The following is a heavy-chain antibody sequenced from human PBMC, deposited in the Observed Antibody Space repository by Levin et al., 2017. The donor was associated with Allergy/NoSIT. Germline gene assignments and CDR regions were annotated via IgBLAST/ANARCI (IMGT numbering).Heavy chain of an antibody. CDR3: TKGKWLVLYFDY. J-gene: IGHJ4*02. V-gene: IGHV3-23*01. CDR1: GFTFSSYV. D-gene: IGHD6-19*01. CDR2: FSNNGGST. Sequence: GESLKISCTASGFTFSSYVMTWVRQAPGKGLEWVASFSNNGGSTYYAESVKGRFTISRDNSKSTLYLQMNSLRAEDTAIYYCTKGKWLVLYFDYWGQGTLVTVSS.